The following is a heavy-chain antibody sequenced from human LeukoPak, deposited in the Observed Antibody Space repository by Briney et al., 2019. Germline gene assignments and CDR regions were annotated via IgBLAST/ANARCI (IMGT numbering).Heavy chain of an antibody. D-gene: IGHD3-3*02. CDR3: ARDKSQSLAFYFFDY. Sequence: PGGSLRLSRAASGFTFSSYSMNWVRQAPGKGLEWVSSISSSSSYIYYADSVKGRFTISRDNAKNSLYLQMNSLRAEDTAVYYCARDKSQSLAFYFFDYWGQGTLVTVSS. CDR1: GFTFSSYS. J-gene: IGHJ4*02. V-gene: IGHV3-21*01. CDR2: ISSSSSYI.